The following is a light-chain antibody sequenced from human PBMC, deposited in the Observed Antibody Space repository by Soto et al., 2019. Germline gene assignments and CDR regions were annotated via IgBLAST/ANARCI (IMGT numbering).Light chain of an antibody. J-gene: IGKJ3*01. Sequence: AIQMTQSPSSLSASVGDRVTITCRASQGIRNDLGWYQQKPGKAPKLLIYAASSLQSGVPSRFRGSGSGTDFTLTISSLQPEEFATYYCLQDYNYPRTFGPGTKVHIK. CDR3: LQDYNYPRT. V-gene: IGKV1-6*01. CDR2: AAS. CDR1: QGIRND.